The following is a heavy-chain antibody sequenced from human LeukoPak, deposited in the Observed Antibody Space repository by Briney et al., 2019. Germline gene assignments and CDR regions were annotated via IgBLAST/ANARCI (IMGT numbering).Heavy chain of an antibody. CDR1: GYTFTGYY. J-gene: IGHJ4*02. CDR3: ASGLWAGATGARFDY. Sequence: ASVKVSCKASGYTFTGYYMHWVRQAPGQGLEWMGWINPNSGGTNYAQKFQGRVTMTRDTSISTAYMELSRLRSDDTAVYYCASGLWAGATGARFDYWGQGTLVTVSS. CDR2: INPNSGGT. D-gene: IGHD1-26*01. V-gene: IGHV1-2*02.